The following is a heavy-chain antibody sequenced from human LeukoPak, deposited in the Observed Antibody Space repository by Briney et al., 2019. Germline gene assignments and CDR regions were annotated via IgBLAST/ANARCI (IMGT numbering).Heavy chain of an antibody. D-gene: IGHD5-24*01. J-gene: IGHJ6*02. V-gene: IGHV4-39*01. CDR2: IYYSGST. CDR1: GGSISSSSYY. CDR3: ARGMRWLQGPFYGMDV. Sequence: SETLSLTCTVSGGSISSSSYYWGWIRQPPGKGLEWIGSIYYSGSTYYNPSLKSRVTISVDTSKNQFSLKLSSVTAADTAVYYCARGMRWLQGPFYGMDVWGQGTTVTVSS.